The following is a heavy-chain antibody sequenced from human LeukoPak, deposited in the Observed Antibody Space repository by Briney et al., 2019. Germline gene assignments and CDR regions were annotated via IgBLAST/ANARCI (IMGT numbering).Heavy chain of an antibody. V-gene: IGHV1-18*01. CDR3: ARNLHHYGDLDY. J-gene: IGHJ4*02. Sequence: ASVKVSCKASVYTLTSYGISWVRQAPGQGLEWMGWISAYNGNTNYAQKLQGRVTMTTDTSTSTAYMELRSLRSDDTAVYYCARNLHHYGDLDYWGQGTLVTVSS. D-gene: IGHD4-17*01. CDR2: ISAYNGNT. CDR1: VYTLTSYG.